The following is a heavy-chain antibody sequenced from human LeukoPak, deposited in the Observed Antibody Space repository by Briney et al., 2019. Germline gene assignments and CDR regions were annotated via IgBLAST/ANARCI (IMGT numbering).Heavy chain of an antibody. J-gene: IGHJ4*02. CDR3: ARDRGLTMVRGVTIDY. V-gene: IGHV3-21*01. Sequence: GGSLRLSCAASGFTFSSYSMNWVRQAPGKGLEWVSSISSSSSYIYYAGSVKGRFTISRDNAKNSLYLQMNSLRAEDTAVYYCARDRGLTMVRGVTIDYWGQGTLVTVSS. CDR1: GFTFSSYS. D-gene: IGHD3-10*01. CDR2: ISSSSSYI.